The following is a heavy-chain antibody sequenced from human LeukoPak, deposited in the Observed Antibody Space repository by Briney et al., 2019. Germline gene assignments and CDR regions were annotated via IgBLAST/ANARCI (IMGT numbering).Heavy chain of an antibody. J-gene: IGHJ4*02. CDR2: INSDGSST. CDR1: GFTFGRYW. Sequence: GGSLRLSCVASGFTFGRYWMHWVRQAPGKGLVWVSRINSDGSSTSHADSVKGRFTISRDNAKNTLYLQMNSLRAEDTAVYYCARVGYDSNGFDYWGQGTLVTVSS. CDR3: ARVGYDSNGFDY. D-gene: IGHD3-22*01. V-gene: IGHV3-74*01.